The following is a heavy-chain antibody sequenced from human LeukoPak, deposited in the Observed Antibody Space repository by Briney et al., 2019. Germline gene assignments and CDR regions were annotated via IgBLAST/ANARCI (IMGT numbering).Heavy chain of an antibody. D-gene: IGHD2-15*01. CDR2: INHSGST. Sequence: SETLSLTCAVHGGSFSGYYWSWIRQPPGKGLEWIGEINHSGSTNYNPSLKSRVTISVDTSKNQFSLKLSSVTAADTAVYYCARVAPYIVVVVAATRVGAFDIWGQGTMVTVSS. CDR1: GGSFSGYY. CDR3: ARVAPYIVVVVAATRVGAFDI. V-gene: IGHV4-34*01. J-gene: IGHJ3*02.